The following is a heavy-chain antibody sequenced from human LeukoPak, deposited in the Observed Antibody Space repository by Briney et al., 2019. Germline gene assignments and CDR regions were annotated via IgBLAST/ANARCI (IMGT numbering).Heavy chain of an antibody. Sequence: GGSLRLSCAVSGFTFSGFWMSWSRQAPGKGLEWVASINSDGSEGYYADVVKGRFTISRDSSKDTLYLQMNSLRAEDTAVYYCARDQSRGAGADFYYYGMDVWGQGTTVTVSS. J-gene: IGHJ6*02. CDR1: GFTFSGFW. CDR2: INSDGSEG. CDR3: ARDQSRGAGADFYYYGMDV. V-gene: IGHV3-7*03. D-gene: IGHD1-26*01.